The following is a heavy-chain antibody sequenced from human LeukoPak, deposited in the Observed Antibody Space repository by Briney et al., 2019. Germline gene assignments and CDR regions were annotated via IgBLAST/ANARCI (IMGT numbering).Heavy chain of an antibody. CDR2: IIPIFGTA. J-gene: IGHJ5*02. V-gene: IGHV1-69*13. Sequence: ASVKVSCKASGGXFSSYAISWVRQAPGQGLEWMGGIIPIFGTANYAQKFQGRVTITADESTSTAYMELSSLRSEDTAVYYCARGYSSSWGGWFDPWGQGTLVTVSS. CDR3: ARGYSSSWGGWFDP. D-gene: IGHD6-13*01. CDR1: GGXFSSYA.